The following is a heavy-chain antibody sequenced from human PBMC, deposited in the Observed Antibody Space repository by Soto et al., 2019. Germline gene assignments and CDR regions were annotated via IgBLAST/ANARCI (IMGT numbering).Heavy chain of an antibody. Sequence: PGGSLRLSCAASGFTFSSYSMNWVRQAPGKGLEWVSSISSSSSSYIYYADSVKGRFTISRDNAKNSLYLQMNSLRAEDTAVYYCATNLLGAHFDYWGQGTLVTVSS. J-gene: IGHJ4*02. V-gene: IGHV3-21*01. CDR1: GFTFSSYS. CDR2: ISSSSSSYI. D-gene: IGHD1-26*01. CDR3: ATNLLGAHFDY.